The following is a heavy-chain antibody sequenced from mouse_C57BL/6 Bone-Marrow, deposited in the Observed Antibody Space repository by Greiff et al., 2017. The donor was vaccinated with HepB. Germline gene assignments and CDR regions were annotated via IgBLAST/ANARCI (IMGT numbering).Heavy chain of an antibody. V-gene: IGHV1-9*01. J-gene: IGHJ3*01. D-gene: IGHD1-1*01. CDR3: ARWGYYYGSSYGAWFAY. CDR1: GYTFTGYW. CDR2: ILPGSGST. Sequence: VQLQESGAELMKPGASVKLSCKAPGYTFTGYWIEWVKQRPGHGLEWIGEILPGSGSTNYNEKFKGKATFTADTSSNTAYMQLSSLTTEDSAIYYCARWGYYYGSSYGAWFAYWGQGTLVTVSA.